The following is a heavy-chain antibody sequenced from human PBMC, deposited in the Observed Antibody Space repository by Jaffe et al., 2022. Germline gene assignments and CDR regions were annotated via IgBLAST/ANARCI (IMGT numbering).Heavy chain of an antibody. Sequence: QITLKESGPTLVKPTQTLTLTCTFSGFSLSTSGVGVGWIRQPPGKALEWLALIYWDDDKRYSPSLKSRLTITKDTSKNQVVLTMTNMDPVDTATYYCAHSTPRYCSGGSCYSAVDVGWFDPWGQGTLVTVSS. CDR3: AHSTPRYCSGGSCYSAVDVGWFDP. CDR2: IYWDDDK. D-gene: IGHD2-15*01. J-gene: IGHJ5*02. CDR1: GFSLSTSGVG. V-gene: IGHV2-5*02.